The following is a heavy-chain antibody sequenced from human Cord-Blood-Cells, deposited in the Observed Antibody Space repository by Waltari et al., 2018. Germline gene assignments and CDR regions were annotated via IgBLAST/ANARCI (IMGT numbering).Heavy chain of an antibody. V-gene: IGHV4-39*01. J-gene: IGHJ4*02. CDR2: IYYSGTT. CDR1: GGSISSSSYY. CDR3: ARRLATIFGVVIGFDY. D-gene: IGHD3-3*01. Sequence: QLQLQESGPGLVKPSETLSLTCTVSGGSISSSSYYWVWIRQPPGKGLEWIGSIYYSGTTACSPPRRSRVTISVNTSKNQVSLKLSSVTAADTAVYYFARRLATIFGVVIGFDYWGQGTLVTVSS.